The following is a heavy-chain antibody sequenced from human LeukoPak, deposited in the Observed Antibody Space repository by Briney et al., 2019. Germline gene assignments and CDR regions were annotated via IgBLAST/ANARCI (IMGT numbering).Heavy chain of an antibody. CDR1: GFTFSDHY. V-gene: IGHV3-11*01. J-gene: IGHJ4*02. Sequence: GGSLRLSCAVSGFTFSDHYVSWIRQAPGKGLDWLSYISPSGITTKYADSVKGRFTVSRDNAKNSVFLQLNNLRVEGTAVYFCARQRSSYYFDSWGQGTLVTVSS. D-gene: IGHD6-19*01. CDR3: ARQRSSYYFDS. CDR2: ISPSGITT.